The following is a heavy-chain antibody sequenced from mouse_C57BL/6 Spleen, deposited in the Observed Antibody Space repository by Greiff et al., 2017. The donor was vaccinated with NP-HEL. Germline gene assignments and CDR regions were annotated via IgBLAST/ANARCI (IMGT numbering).Heavy chain of an antibody. CDR3: ARRKAYDYGVYYAMDY. CDR1: GYTFTSYW. V-gene: IGHV1-50*01. Sequence: QVQLQQPGAELVKPGASVKLSCKASGYTFTSYWMQWVKQRPGQGLEWIGEIDPSDSYTNYNQKFKGKATLTVDTSSSTAYMQLSSLTSEDSAVYYCARRKAYDYGVYYAMDYWGQGTSVTVSS. CDR2: IDPSDSYT. D-gene: IGHD2-4*01. J-gene: IGHJ4*01.